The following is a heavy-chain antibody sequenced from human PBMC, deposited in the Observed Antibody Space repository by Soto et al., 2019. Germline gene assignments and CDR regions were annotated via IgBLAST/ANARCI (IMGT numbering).Heavy chain of an antibody. J-gene: IGHJ4*02. V-gene: IGHV3-23*01. CDR2: ISGSGGST. CDR1: GFTFGDDA. Sequence: EVQLLESGGGLVQPGGSLRLSCAASGFTFGDDAMSWVRQAPGQGLEWVSHISGSGGSTFYADSVKGRFSISRDNSKNTLNLQMNSLRAEDTAVYYCAKAVGATTAFDHWGQGTLVTVSS. D-gene: IGHD1-26*01. CDR3: AKAVGATTAFDH.